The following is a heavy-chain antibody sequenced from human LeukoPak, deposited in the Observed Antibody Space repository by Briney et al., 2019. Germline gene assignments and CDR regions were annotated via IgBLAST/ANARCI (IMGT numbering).Heavy chain of an antibody. CDR1: GYTFTSYY. CDR2: INPSGGST. J-gene: IGHJ5*02. CDR3: ATSGYDKNWSDP. D-gene: IGHD5-12*01. Sequence: ASVKVSCKASGYTFTSYYMHWVRQAPGQGLEWMGIINPSGGSTSYAQKFQGRVTMTRDTSTSTVYMELSSLRSEDTAVYYCATSGYDKNWSDPWGQGTLVTVSS. V-gene: IGHV1-46*01.